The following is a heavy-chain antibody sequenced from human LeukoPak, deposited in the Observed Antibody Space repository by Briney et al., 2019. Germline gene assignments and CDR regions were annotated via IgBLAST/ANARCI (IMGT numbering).Heavy chain of an antibody. V-gene: IGHV4-59*01. CDR3: ARGPHYYDSSGYALYYFDY. Sequence: PSETLSLTCTVSGXSISSYYWSWIRQPPGKGLEWIGYIYYSGSTNYNPSLKSRVTISVDTSKNQFSLKLSSVTAADTAVYYCARGPHYYDSSGYALYYFDYWGQGTLVTVSS. CDR2: IYYSGST. J-gene: IGHJ4*02. CDR1: GXSISSYY. D-gene: IGHD3-22*01.